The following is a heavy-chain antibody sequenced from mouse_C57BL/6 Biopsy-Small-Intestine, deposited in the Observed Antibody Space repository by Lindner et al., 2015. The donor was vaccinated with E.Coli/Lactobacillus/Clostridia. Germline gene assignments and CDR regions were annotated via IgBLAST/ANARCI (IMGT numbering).Heavy chain of an antibody. J-gene: IGHJ4*01. CDR2: ISSGSSTI. Sequence: VQLQESGGGLVKPGGSLKLSCAASGFTFSDYGMHWVRQAPEKGLEWVAYISSGSSTIYYADTVKGRFTISRDNAKNTLFLQMTSLRSEDTAMYYCARRDLLWLRQGAMDYWGQGTSVTVSS. V-gene: IGHV5-17*01. D-gene: IGHD2-2*01. CDR1: GFTFSDYG. CDR3: ARRDLLWLRQGAMDY.